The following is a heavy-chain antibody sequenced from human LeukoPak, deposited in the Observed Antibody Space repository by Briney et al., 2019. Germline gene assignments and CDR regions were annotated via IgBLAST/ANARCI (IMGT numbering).Heavy chain of an antibody. V-gene: IGHV3-23*01. D-gene: IGHD5-12*01. J-gene: IGHJ3*02. Sequence: GGSLRLSCAASGFTFSRFAMSWVRQAPGKGLEWVSSISGSGESTYYADSVKGRFTISRDNSKNTLYLQMNSLRAEDTAVYYCAKNVDAESDAFDIWGQGTMVTVSS. CDR3: AKNVDAESDAFDI. CDR2: ISGSGEST. CDR1: GFTFSRFA.